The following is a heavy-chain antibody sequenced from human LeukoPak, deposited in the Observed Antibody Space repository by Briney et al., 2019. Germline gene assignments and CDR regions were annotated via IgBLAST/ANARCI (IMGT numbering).Heavy chain of an antibody. D-gene: IGHD3-10*02. J-gene: IGHJ6*04. CDR1: GFTFSSYG. V-gene: IGHV3-23*01. Sequence: GALRLSCAASGFTFSSYGMSWVRQAPGKGLEWVSAISGSGGSTYYADSVKGRFTISRDNSKNTLYLQMNSLRAEDTAVYYCAELGITMIGGVWGKGTTVTISS. CDR3: AELGITMIGGV. CDR2: ISGSGGST.